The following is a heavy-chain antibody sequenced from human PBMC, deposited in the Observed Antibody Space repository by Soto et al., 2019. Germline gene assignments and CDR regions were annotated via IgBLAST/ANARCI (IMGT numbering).Heavy chain of an antibody. CDR1: GYTFTSYG. Sequence: AASVNVSCKSSGYTFTSYGISWGRQAPGQGLEWMGWISAYNGNTNHAQKLQGRVTMTTDTSTSTAYMELRSLRSDDTAVYYCAVEVADSSGFMDVWGQGTTVTVSS. J-gene: IGHJ6*02. CDR3: AVEVADSSGFMDV. D-gene: IGHD6-13*01. V-gene: IGHV1-18*01. CDR2: ISAYNGNT.